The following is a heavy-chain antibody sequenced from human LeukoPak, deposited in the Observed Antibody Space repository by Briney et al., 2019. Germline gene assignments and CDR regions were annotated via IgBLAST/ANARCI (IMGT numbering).Heavy chain of an antibody. CDR3: ARERITIFGVVIPNLAFDY. Sequence: GASVKVSCKASGYTFTGYYMHWVRQAPGQGLGWMGRINPNSGGTNYAQKFQGRVTMTRDTSISTAYMELSRLRSDDTAVYYCARERITIFGVVIPNLAFDYWGQGTLVTVSS. CDR1: GYTFTGYY. J-gene: IGHJ4*02. V-gene: IGHV1-2*06. CDR2: INPNSGGT. D-gene: IGHD3-3*01.